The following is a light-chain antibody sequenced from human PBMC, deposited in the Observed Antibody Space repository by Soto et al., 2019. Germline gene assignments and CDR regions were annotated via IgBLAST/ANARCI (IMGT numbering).Light chain of an antibody. CDR3: CSYAGSYTWV. J-gene: IGLJ3*02. CDR1: SSDVGGYNY. Sequence: QSVLTQPSSVSGSPGQSVTISCTGTSSDVGGYNYVSWYQQHPGKAPKLMIYDVSKRPSGVPDRFSGSKSVNTASLTISGLQAEDEADYYCCSYAGSYTWVFGGGTKLTVL. V-gene: IGLV2-11*01. CDR2: DVS.